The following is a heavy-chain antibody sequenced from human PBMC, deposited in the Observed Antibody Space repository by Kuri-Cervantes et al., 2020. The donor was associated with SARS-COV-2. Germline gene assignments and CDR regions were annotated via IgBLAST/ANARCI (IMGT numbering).Heavy chain of an antibody. CDR1: GASLNTYS. Sequence: ESLKISCAVFGASLNTYSWSWIRQPPGKGLEWIGEINHVGGTKYKPSLKGRVVISVDASTNQISLKLTSVTAADAAVYYCARGHIGVVPSPILGLGPHYYYYHMDVWGQGTTVTVSS. J-gene: IGHJ6*02. CDR2: INHVGGT. V-gene: IGHV4-34*01. CDR3: ARGHIGVVPSPILGLGPHYYYYHMDV. D-gene: IGHD3-16*01.